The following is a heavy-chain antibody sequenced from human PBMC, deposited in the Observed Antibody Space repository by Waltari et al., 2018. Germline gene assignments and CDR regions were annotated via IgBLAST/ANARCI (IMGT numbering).Heavy chain of an antibody. CDR1: GFTFDDYG. CDR3: ARGRRMGATTGDAFDI. Sequence: EVQLVESGGGVVRPGGSLRLSCAASGFTFDDYGMSWVSQAQGKGLEWVSGINWNGGSTGYADSVKGRFTISRDNAKNSLYLQMNSLRAEDTALYYCARGRRMGATTGDAFDIWGQGTMVTVSS. D-gene: IGHD1-26*01. J-gene: IGHJ3*02. V-gene: IGHV3-20*04. CDR2: INWNGGST.